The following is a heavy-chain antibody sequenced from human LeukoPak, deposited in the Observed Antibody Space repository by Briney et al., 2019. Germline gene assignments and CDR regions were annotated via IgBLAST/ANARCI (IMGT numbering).Heavy chain of an antibody. J-gene: IGHJ5*02. CDR2: ISGSGSRT. V-gene: IGHV3-23*01. Sequence: PGGSLRLSCAASGFSFSSYAMSWVRQAPGKGLEWVSGISGSGSRTYHADSAKGRFTSSRDNSKNTLYLQMTSLRVEDTAVYYCAKAYYSSVPDSWFDPWGQGTLVTVSS. CDR1: GFSFSSYA. D-gene: IGHD1-26*01. CDR3: AKAYYSSVPDSWFDP.